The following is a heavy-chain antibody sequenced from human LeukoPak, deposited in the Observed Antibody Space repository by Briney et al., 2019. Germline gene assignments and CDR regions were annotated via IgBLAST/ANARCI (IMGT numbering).Heavy chain of an antibody. CDR3: ARDSAIFGGVTMDV. CDR2: INPNSGGT. CDR1: GYTFTGYY. D-gene: IGHD3-3*01. Sequence: GASVKVSCKASGYTFTGYYMHWVRQAPGQGLEWMGWINPNSGGTNYAQKFQGRVTMTRDTSISTAYMELSRLRSDDTAVYYCARDSAIFGGVTMDVWGKGTTVTVSS. V-gene: IGHV1-2*02. J-gene: IGHJ6*04.